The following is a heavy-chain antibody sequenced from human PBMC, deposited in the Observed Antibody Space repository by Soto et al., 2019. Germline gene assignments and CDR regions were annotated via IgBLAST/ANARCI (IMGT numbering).Heavy chain of an antibody. CDR1: GFTFSSYG. CDR3: ARDGGRSTKYGMDV. CDR2: IWYDGSNK. D-gene: IGHD2-2*01. V-gene: IGHV3-33*01. J-gene: IGHJ6*02. Sequence: PGGSLRLSCAASGFTFSSYGMHWVPRAPGKGLERVAVIWYDGSNKYYADSVKGRFTISRDNSKNTLYLQMNSLRAEDTAVYYCARDGGRSTKYGMDVWGQGTTVTVSS.